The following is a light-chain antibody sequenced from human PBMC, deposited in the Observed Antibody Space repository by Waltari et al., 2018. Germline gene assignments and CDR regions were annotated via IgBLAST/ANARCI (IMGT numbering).Light chain of an antibody. V-gene: IGLV2-14*01. CDR2: EVS. CDR3: SSYSSSGTFYI. J-gene: IGLJ1*01. CDR1: RSDVGAYNY. Sequence: QSALTQPASVSGSPGQSLTIPCTATRSDVGAYNYVTWYPQHPGKAPKVMIYEVSNRPSGVSNRFSGSKSGNTASLTISGLQAEDEADYYCSSYSSSGTFYIFGTGTKVTVL.